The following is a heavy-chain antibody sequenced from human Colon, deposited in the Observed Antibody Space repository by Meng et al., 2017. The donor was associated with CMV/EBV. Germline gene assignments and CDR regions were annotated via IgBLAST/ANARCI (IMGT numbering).Heavy chain of an antibody. J-gene: IGHJ5*02. D-gene: IGHD2-2*01. Sequence: GESLKISCASSSLNVSHHYMSWVRQAPGKGLEWVAILYVGHTTFYADSVRGRFTISRDDSKNTLHLHMDSLRAEDTAVYFCARVGYCSGSSCYGTWFDPWGQGTLVIVSS. V-gene: IGHV3-53*01. CDR1: SLNVSHHY. CDR3: ARVGYCSGSSCYGTWFDP. CDR2: LYVGHTT.